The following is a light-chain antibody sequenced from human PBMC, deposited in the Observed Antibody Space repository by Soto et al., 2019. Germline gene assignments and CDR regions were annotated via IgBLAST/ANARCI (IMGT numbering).Light chain of an antibody. CDR3: QQLNSYPPT. Sequence: DIQMTQTPSTLSASVGDRITITCRASQSLSGWLAWYQQKAGKVPKLLIYDAYNLQSGVPSRFSGSGSGTEFTLTISSLQPEDFATYYCQQLNSYPPTFGQGTRLEIK. J-gene: IGKJ5*01. V-gene: IGKV1-5*01. CDR2: DAY. CDR1: QSLSGW.